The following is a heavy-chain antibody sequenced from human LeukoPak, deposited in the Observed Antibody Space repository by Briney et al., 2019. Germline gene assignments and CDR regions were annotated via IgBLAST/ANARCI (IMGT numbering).Heavy chain of an antibody. J-gene: IGHJ4*02. D-gene: IGHD5-18*01. CDR1: GGSISSYY. Sequence: SETLSLTCTVSGGSISSYYWSWIRQPAGKGLEWIGRIYTSGSTNYNPSLKSRVTISVDTSKNQSSLKLSSVTAADTAVYYCARVTTAMVPYYFDYWGQGTLVTVSS. V-gene: IGHV4-4*07. CDR2: IYTSGST. CDR3: ARVTTAMVPYYFDY.